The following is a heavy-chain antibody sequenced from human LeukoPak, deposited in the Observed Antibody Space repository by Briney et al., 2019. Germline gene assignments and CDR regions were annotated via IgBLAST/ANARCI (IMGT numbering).Heavy chain of an antibody. CDR2: IRQDGSEK. CDR3: ARDKRTGDSYFDS. V-gene: IGHV3-7*01. J-gene: IGHJ4*02. CDR1: GFSFSSYW. D-gene: IGHD7-27*01. Sequence: GGSLRLSCAASGFSFSSYWMSWVRQAPGKGPEWVANIRQDGSEKYYVDSVRGRFTISRDNAKYSLYLQMDSLRAEDTAVYYCARDKRTGDSYFDSWGQGTLVTVSS.